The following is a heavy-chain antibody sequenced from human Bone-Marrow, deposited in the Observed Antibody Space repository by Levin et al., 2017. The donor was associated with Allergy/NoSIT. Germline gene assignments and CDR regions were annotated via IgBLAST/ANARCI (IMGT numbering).Heavy chain of an antibody. CDR3: AREENTYYHLLTGYLDY. Sequence: GGSLRLSCATSGLILQNYAMHWVRQAPGKGLEWVAFISFDGSQRDYADSVKGRFTISRDISSNTLFLQMDSLRPEDTAIYYCAREENTYYHLLTGYLDYWGQGTLVTVSS. CDR2: ISFDGSQR. J-gene: IGHJ4*02. V-gene: IGHV3-30*04. D-gene: IGHD3-9*01. CDR1: GLILQNYA.